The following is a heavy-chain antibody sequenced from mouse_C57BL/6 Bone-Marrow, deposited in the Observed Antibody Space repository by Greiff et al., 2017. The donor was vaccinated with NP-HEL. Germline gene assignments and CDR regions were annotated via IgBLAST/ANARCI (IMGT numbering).Heavy chain of an antibody. J-gene: IGHJ3*01. D-gene: IGHD3-2*02. V-gene: IGHV5-17*01. Sequence: EVMLVESGGGLVKPGGSLKLSCAASGFTFSDYGMHWVRQAPEKGLEWVAYISSGSSTIYYADTVKGRFTISRDNAKNTLFLQMTSLRSEDTAMYYCARRSGFPFAYWGQGTLVTVSA. CDR1: GFTFSDYG. CDR3: ARRSGFPFAY. CDR2: ISSGSSTI.